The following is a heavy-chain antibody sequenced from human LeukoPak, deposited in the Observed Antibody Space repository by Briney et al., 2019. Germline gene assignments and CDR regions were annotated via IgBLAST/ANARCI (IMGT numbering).Heavy chain of an antibody. Sequence: GGSLRLSCEASGFTFSRYWMHWVRQTPGKGLEWVSTITGSGGGTLYADSVKGRFTISRDNSKTTLYLHLNSLRGGDTAIYYCTKNRGAGAHYYYHMNVWGKGTTVTVSS. D-gene: IGHD1-26*01. J-gene: IGHJ6*03. CDR2: ITGSGGGT. V-gene: IGHV3-23*01. CDR3: TKNRGAGAHYYYHMNV. CDR1: GFTFSRYW.